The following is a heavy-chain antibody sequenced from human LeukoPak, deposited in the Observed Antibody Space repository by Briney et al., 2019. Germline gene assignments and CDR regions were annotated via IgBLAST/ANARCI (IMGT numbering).Heavy chain of an antibody. D-gene: IGHD5-24*01. J-gene: IGHJ6*03. CDR2: INPNSGGT. Sequence: ASVKVSCKASGYTFTGYYMHWIRQAPGHGLEWMGWINPNSGGTNYAQKFQGRVTMTRDTSISTAYMELSRLRSDDTAVYYCAREETLGRDGYNYGYYYYMDVWGKGTTVTISS. CDR3: AREETLGRDGYNYGYYYYMDV. CDR1: GYTFTGYY. V-gene: IGHV1-2*02.